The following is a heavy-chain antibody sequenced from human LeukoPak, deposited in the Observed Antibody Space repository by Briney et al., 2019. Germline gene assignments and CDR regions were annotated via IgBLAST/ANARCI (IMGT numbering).Heavy chain of an antibody. CDR1: GYTFTSYG. Sequence: GASVKVSCKASGYTFTSYGISWVRQAPGQGLEWMGWISAYNGNTNYAQKLQGRVTITTDTSTRTAYMELRSLRSDDTAVYYCARDWQQQLPIKGYYYYMDVWGKGTTLTVPS. D-gene: IGHD6-13*01. CDR3: ARDWQQQLPIKGYYYYMDV. V-gene: IGHV1-18*01. CDR2: ISAYNGNT. J-gene: IGHJ6*03.